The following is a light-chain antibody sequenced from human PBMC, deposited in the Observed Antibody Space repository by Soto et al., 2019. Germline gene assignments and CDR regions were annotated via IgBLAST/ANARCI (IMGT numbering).Light chain of an antibody. Sequence: SYELTQPPSVSVSPGQTASITCSGDKLGDKYACWSQQKPGQSPVLVIYGDSKRPSGIPERFSGSNSGNTATLTISGTQAMDEADYYCQAWDSSTGVVFGGGTKLTVL. J-gene: IGLJ2*01. CDR3: QAWDSSTGVV. CDR1: KLGDKY. V-gene: IGLV3-1*01. CDR2: GDS.